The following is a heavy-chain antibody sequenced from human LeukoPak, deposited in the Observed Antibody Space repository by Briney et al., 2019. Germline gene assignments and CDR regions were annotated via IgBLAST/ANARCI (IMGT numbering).Heavy chain of an antibody. CDR1: GFTFSSYA. D-gene: IGHD1-1*01. CDR3: ASPEGNGK. J-gene: IGHJ4*02. CDR2: IHYSGST. Sequence: PGGSLRLSCAASGFTFSSYATSWVRQAPGKGLEWIGSIHYSGSTYYNPSLKSRVTISVDTSKNQFSLELSSVTAADTAVYYCASPEGNGKWGQGTLVTVSS. V-gene: IGHV4-38-2*01.